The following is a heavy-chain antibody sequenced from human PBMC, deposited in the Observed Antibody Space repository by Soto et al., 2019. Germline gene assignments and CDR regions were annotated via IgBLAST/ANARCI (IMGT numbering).Heavy chain of an antibody. D-gene: IGHD2-2*01. CDR1: GGSISTYY. CDR3: ARHLCRSTRWQCDSYYGMDV. Sequence: QEHLQESGPGLVKPSETLSLTCSVSGGSISTYYWSWIRQPPGKGLEWIGNVYYSGSTNYNPSLSSRVPISVDMSTNQLSLKLSAVTAADTAVYYGARHLCRSTRWQCDSYYGMDVWGQGTTVTVS. J-gene: IGHJ6*02. CDR2: VYYSGST. V-gene: IGHV4-59*08.